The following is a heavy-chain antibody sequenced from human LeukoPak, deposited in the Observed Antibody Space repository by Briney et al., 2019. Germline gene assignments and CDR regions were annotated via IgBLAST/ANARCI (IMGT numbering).Heavy chain of an antibody. V-gene: IGHV3-7*03. CDR2: IKRDGSEK. CDR3: ARLGPASSGWPESFDY. J-gene: IGHJ4*02. CDR1: GFTFSESW. Sequence: GGSLRLSCVVSGFTFSESWMSWVRQAPGKGLEWVANIKRDGSEKYYVDSVKGRLTISRDNAKNSLDLQMNSLRVEDTAVYYCARLGPASSGWPESFDYWGQGTLVTVSS. D-gene: IGHD6-19*01.